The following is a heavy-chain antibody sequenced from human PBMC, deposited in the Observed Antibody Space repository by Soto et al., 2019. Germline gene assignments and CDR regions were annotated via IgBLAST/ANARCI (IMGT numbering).Heavy chain of an antibody. J-gene: IGHJ4*02. D-gene: IGHD1-7*01. CDR1: GGSFTGYY. CDR3: ARGVNNWNYVSYFDY. V-gene: IGHV4-34*01. Sequence: PSETLSLTCAVYGGSFTGYYWSWIRQPPGKGLEWIGEMNHSGSTKYNPSLKSRVTISVDTSKNQFSLKLSSVTAADTAVYYCARGVNNWNYVSYFDYWGQGTLVTVSS. CDR2: MNHSGST.